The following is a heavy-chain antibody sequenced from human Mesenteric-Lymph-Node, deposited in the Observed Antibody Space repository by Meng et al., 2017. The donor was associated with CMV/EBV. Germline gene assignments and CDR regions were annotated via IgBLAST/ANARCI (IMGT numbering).Heavy chain of an antibody. J-gene: IGHJ4*02. CDR2: INPNSGGP. D-gene: IGHD3-22*01. CDR3: ARDLPYYYDSSGYYYPLDY. Sequence: TGYYMHWVRQAPGREREWMGWINPNSGGPNYAQKFQGRLTMTRDTSISTAYMELSRLRSDDTAVYYCARDLPYYYDSSGYYYPLDYRGQGTLVTVSS. CDR1: TGYY. V-gene: IGHV1-2*02.